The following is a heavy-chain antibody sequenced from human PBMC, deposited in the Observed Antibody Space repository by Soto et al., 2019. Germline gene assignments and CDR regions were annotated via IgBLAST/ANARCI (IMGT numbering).Heavy chain of an antibody. CDR2: IYYSGST. D-gene: IGHD4-17*01. CDR1: GGSISSGDYY. Sequence: QVQLQESGPGLVKPSQTLSLTCTVSGGSISSGDYYWSWIRQPPGKGLEWIGYIYYSGSTYYNPSLKIRVTISVDTSKNQFSLKLSSVTAADTAVYYCARDPDYGDYLMGGMDVWGQGTTVTVSS. CDR3: ARDPDYGDYLMGGMDV. J-gene: IGHJ6*02. V-gene: IGHV4-30-4*01.